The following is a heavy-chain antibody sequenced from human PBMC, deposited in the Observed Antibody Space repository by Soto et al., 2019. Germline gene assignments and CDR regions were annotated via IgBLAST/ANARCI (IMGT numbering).Heavy chain of an antibody. D-gene: IGHD7-27*01. Sequence: LLMQSQTLSLTCAISGDSVSSNSAAWNWIRQSPSRGLEWLGRTYYRSKWYNDYAVSVKSRITINPDTSKNQFSLQLNSVTPEDTAVYYCARSLPTGDLEAYYYYGMDVWGQGTTVTVSS. CDR3: ARSLPTGDLEAYYYYGMDV. J-gene: IGHJ6*02. CDR1: GDSVSSNSAA. CDR2: TYYRSKWYN. V-gene: IGHV6-1*01.